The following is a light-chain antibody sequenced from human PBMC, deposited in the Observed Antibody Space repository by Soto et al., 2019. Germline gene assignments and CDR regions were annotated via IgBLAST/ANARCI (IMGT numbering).Light chain of an antibody. CDR1: QGISNY. CDR3: QKYNSAPLIT. CDR2: AAS. V-gene: IGKV1-27*01. Sequence: DFQLIQSPASLSASIGDRVSITCRASQGISNYLARYQQKSGRAPKLLIYAASTLQPGVPSRFSGSGSGTDFTLTISSLQPEDVATYYCQKYNSAPLITFGGGTKVDI. J-gene: IGKJ4*01.